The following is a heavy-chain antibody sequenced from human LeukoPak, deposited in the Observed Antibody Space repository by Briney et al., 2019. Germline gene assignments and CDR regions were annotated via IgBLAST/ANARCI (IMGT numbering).Heavy chain of an antibody. CDR3: ARSIVVVPAAILDWFDP. CDR2: ISSSSSYI. D-gene: IGHD2-2*02. Sequence: GGSLRLSCAASGFTFSSYSMNWVRQAPGKGLEWVSSISSSSSYIYYADSVKGRFTISRDNAKNSLYLQMNSLRAEDTALYYCARSIVVVPAAILDWFDPWGQGTLVTVSS. CDR1: GFTFSSYS. J-gene: IGHJ5*02. V-gene: IGHV3-21*01.